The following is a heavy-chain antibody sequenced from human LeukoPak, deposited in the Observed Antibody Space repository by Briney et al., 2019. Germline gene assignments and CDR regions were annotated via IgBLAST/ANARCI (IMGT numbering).Heavy chain of an antibody. V-gene: IGHV3-23*01. CDR3: AKDYGGNPYNWFDP. D-gene: IGHD4-23*01. CDR2: ISGSGGST. Sequence: GGSLRLSCAASGFTFSSYAMSWVRQAPGKGLEWVSAISGSGGSTYYADSVKGRFTISRDNSKNTLYLQMSSLRAEDTAVYYCAKDYGGNPYNWFDPWGQGTLVTVSS. CDR1: GFTFSSYA. J-gene: IGHJ5*02.